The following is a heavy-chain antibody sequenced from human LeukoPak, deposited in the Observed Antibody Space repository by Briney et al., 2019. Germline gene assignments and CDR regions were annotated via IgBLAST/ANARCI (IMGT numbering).Heavy chain of an antibody. CDR2: ISGSGGGT. Sequence: GGSLRLSCAAPGFTFSSYGMSWVRQAPGKGLGWVSAISGSGGGTYYADSVKGRFTTSRDNSKNTLYLQMYSLRAEDTAVYYCAKDGRDGELPPASFDIWGQGTMVTVSS. V-gene: IGHV3-23*01. CDR3: AKDGRDGELPPASFDI. J-gene: IGHJ3*02. CDR1: GFTFSSYG. D-gene: IGHD3-10*01.